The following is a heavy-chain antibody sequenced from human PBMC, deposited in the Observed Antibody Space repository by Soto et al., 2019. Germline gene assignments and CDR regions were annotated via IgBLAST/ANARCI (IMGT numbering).Heavy chain of an antibody. CDR1: GFTFSHYA. J-gene: IGHJ5*02. V-gene: IGHV3-30*04. D-gene: IGHD6-25*01. Sequence: VGSLIHSCTASGFTFSHYALHWLRQTPGKGLEWVAYISYHGNTEKYADSVKGRFTISRDNYKKEVYLQMNSLRIEDTAVYYCARVGLNVFRAANDSYNWFEPWGQGTLVTVSS. CDR2: ISYHGNTE. CDR3: ARVGLNVFRAANDSYNWFEP.